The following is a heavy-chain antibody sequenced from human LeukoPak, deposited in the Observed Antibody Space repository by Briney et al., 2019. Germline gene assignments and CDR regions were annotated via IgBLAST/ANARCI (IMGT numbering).Heavy chain of an antibody. Sequence: PSETLSLTCTVSGGSISSSSYYWGWIRQPPGKGLEWIGSIYYSGSTYYNPSLKSRVTISVDTSKNQFSLKLSSVTAADTAVYYCAREVSDIVVVPAAMLRDYYYYYKDVWGKGTTVTVSS. V-gene: IGHV4-39*02. D-gene: IGHD2-2*01. CDR1: GGSISSSSYY. CDR2: IYYSGST. J-gene: IGHJ6*03. CDR3: AREVSDIVVVPAAMLRDYYYYYKDV.